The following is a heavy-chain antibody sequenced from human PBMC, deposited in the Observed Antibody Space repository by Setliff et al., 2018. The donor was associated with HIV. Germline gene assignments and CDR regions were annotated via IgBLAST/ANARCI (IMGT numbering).Heavy chain of an antibody. V-gene: IGHV1-24*01. J-gene: IGHJ4*02. CDR3: ATLKEQWLSEGGFDY. D-gene: IGHD6-19*01. CDR1: GYTLTEFS. Sequence: VKVSCQVSGYTLTEFSMHWVRQAPGKGLEWMGRFDPEDGDTLYAQNFQGRVTMTEDPPTDTAYLELSGLRFEDTAVYYCATLKEQWLSEGGFDYWGQGTLVTVSS. CDR2: FDPEDGDT.